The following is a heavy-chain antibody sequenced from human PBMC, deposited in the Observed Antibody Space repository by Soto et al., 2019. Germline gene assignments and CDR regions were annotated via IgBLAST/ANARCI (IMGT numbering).Heavy chain of an antibody. J-gene: IGHJ4*01. CDR3: VRGRVMITFGVVTGIDY. D-gene: IGHD3-16*02. Sequence: QVQLVQSGAAMKKPGASVKVSCKASGYTFTSYDINWVRQATGQGLEWMGWINPNTGYTDYAQKFQDRVTMTGNTSITTAYMELSSLRSEDTAVYYCVRGRVMITFGVVTGIDYWGHGSPVTVS. CDR1: GYTFTSYD. V-gene: IGHV1-8*01. CDR2: INPNTGYT.